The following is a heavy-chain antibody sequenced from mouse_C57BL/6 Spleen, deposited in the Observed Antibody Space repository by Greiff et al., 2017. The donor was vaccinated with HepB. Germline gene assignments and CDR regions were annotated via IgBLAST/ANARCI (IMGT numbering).Heavy chain of an antibody. Sequence: DVKLVESGEGLVKPGGSLKLSCAASGFTFSSYAMSWVRQTPEKRLEWVAYISSGGDYIYYADTVKGRFTISRDNARNTLYLQMSSLKSEDTAMYYCTRPLIYYDYDDAMDYWGQGTSVTVSS. J-gene: IGHJ4*01. CDR2: ISSGGDYI. V-gene: IGHV5-9-1*02. CDR1: GFTFSSYA. CDR3: TRPLIYYDYDDAMDY. D-gene: IGHD2-4*01.